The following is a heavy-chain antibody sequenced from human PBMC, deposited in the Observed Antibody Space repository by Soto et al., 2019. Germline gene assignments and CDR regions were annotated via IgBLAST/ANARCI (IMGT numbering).Heavy chain of an antibody. CDR1: GGTFSSYA. D-gene: IGHD1-7*01. V-gene: IGHV1-69*13. Sequence: WASVKVSCKASGGTFSSYAISWVRQAPGQGLEWMGGIIPIFGTANYAQKFQGRVTITADESTSTAYMELSSLRSEDTAVYYCARRSNWNYWFDPWGQGTLVTVSS. CDR2: IIPIFGTA. CDR3: ARRSNWNYWFDP. J-gene: IGHJ5*02.